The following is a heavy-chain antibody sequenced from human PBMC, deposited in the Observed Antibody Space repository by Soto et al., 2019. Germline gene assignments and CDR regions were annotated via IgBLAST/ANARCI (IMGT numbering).Heavy chain of an antibody. CDR3: AKDLQFSGWLSAQTFEY. D-gene: IGHD6-19*01. V-gene: IGHV3-23*01. Sequence: PGGSLRLSCAVSGFTFSSHAMSWVRQAPGKGLECVSSITGGGDSTYYADSVKGRFTISRDKSKSTLYLQMNSLRAEDTAVYYYAKDLQFSGWLSAQTFEYWGQGTQVTVSS. CDR1: GFTFSSHA. J-gene: IGHJ4*02. CDR2: ITGGGDST.